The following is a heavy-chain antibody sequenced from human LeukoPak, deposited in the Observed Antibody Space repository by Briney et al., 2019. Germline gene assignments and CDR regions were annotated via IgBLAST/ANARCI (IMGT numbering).Heavy chain of an antibody. V-gene: IGHV4-34*01. J-gene: IGHJ4*02. D-gene: IGHD4-17*01. Sequence: PSETLSLTCAVYGGSFSGYYWSWIRQPPGKGLEWTGEINHSGSTNYNPSLKSRVTISVDTSKNQFSLKLSSVTAADTAVYYCARTTTVTGADYWGQGTLVTVSS. CDR2: INHSGST. CDR1: GGSFSGYY. CDR3: ARTTTVTGADY.